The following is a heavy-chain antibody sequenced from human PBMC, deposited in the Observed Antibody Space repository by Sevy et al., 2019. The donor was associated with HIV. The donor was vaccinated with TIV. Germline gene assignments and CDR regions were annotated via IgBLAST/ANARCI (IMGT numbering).Heavy chain of an antibody. CDR3: AKDRGVRGVIRGALGY. CDR1: GFTFDDYA. D-gene: IGHD3-10*01. J-gene: IGHJ4*02. CDR2: ISWNSGSI. Sequence: GGSLRLSCAASGFTFDDYAMCWVRQAPGKGLEWVSGISWNSGSIGYADSVKGRFTISRDNAKNSLYLQMNSLRVEDTALYYCAKDRGVRGVIRGALGYWGQGTLVTVSS. V-gene: IGHV3-9*01.